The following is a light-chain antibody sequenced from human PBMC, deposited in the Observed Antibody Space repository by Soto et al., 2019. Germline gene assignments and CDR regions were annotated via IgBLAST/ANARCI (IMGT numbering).Light chain of an antibody. Sequence: EIVLTQSPGTLSLSPGERATLSCRARRSVASSFLAWYQQKPGQAPRLRIYGASSRATGIPDRFSGSGSGTDFTLTISRLEPEDFAVYYCQQYGSSPTWTFGQGTKVEIK. V-gene: IGKV3-20*01. CDR2: GAS. CDR3: QQYGSSPTWT. J-gene: IGKJ1*01. CDR1: RSVASSF.